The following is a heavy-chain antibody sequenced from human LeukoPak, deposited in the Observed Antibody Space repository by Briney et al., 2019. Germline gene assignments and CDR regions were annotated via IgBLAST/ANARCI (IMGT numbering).Heavy chain of an antibody. CDR3: AKGSIVDTATNDY. CDR2: ISWNSGSI. CDR1: GFTFDDYA. V-gene: IGHV3-9*01. Sequence: GRSLRLSCAASGFTFDDYAMHWVRQAPGKGLEWVSGISWNSGSIGYADSVKGRFTISRDNSKNTLYLQMNSLRAEDTAVYYCAKGSIVDTATNDYWGQGTLVTVSS. J-gene: IGHJ4*02. D-gene: IGHD5-18*01.